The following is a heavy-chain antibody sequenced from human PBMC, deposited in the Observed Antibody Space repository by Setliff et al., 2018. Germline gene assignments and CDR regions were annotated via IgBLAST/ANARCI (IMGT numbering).Heavy chain of an antibody. D-gene: IGHD2-21*02. CDR1: GDSIRSSRYY. J-gene: IGHJ3*02. Sequence: PSETLSLTCTVSGDSIRSSRYYWGWIRQPPGKGLEWIGGIYSSGNTYYNPSLKRRVTISVDTTKNQFSLQLNSVTAADTAMYYCARVFGDNDLPDIWGRGTMVTVSS. CDR3: ARVFGDNDLPDI. V-gene: IGHV4-39*07. CDR2: IYSSGNT.